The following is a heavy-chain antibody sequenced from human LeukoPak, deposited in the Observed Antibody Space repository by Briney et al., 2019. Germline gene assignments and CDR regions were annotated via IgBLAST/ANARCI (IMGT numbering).Heavy chain of an antibody. D-gene: IGHD3-22*01. CDR2: VNPNSGNT. CDR1: GYTFTSFD. CDR3: ARIDYYDSSGTNWFDP. Sequence: GASVKVSRKASGYTFTSFDINWVRQATGQGLEWMGWVNPNSGNTGYAQQFQGRVTMTRNTSTSTAYMELSSLRSEDTAVYYCARIDYYDSSGTNWFDPWGQGTLVTVSS. J-gene: IGHJ5*02. V-gene: IGHV1-8*01.